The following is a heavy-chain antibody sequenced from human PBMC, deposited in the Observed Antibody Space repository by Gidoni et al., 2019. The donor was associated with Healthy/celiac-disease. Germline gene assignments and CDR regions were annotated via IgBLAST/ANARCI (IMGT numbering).Heavy chain of an antibody. V-gene: IGHV3-21*01. Sequence: EVQLVESGGGLVKPGGSLRLSCAASGFTFSSYSMNWVRQAPGKGLEWVSSISSSSSYIYYADSVKGRFTISRDNAKNSLYLQMNSLRAEDTAVYYCARDPGYCSSTSCYSPYYFDYWGQGTLVTVSS. J-gene: IGHJ4*02. CDR3: ARDPGYCSSTSCYSPYYFDY. D-gene: IGHD2-2*02. CDR2: ISSSSSYI. CDR1: GFTFSSYS.